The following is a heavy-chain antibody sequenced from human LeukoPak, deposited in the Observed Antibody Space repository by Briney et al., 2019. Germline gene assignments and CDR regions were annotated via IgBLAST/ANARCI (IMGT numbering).Heavy chain of an antibody. CDR2: INGVNGNA. CDR3: AKDWEWPYGAFDI. CDR1: GYTFTNYA. D-gene: IGHD3-3*01. V-gene: IGHV1-3*01. Sequence: ASVKVSCKASGYTFTNYAMHWVRQAPGQRPEWMGWINGVNGNAKYSQNFQGRVTITRDTSASTVYMELSSLRSEDTAVYYCAKDWEWPYGAFDIWGQGTMVTVSS. J-gene: IGHJ3*02.